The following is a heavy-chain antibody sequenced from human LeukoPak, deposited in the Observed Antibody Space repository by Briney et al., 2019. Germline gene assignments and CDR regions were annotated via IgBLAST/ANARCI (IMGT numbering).Heavy chain of an antibody. Sequence: ASVKVSCKASGGTFSSYAISWVRQAPGQGLEWMGGIIPIFGTANYAQKFQGRVTITADESTSTAYMELSSLRSEDTAVYYCARGHYYDRSGYYYAPYYYYGMDVWGQGTTVTVSS. CDR1: GGTFSSYA. CDR2: IIPIFGTA. CDR3: ARGHYYDRSGYYYAPYYYYGMDV. J-gene: IGHJ6*02. D-gene: IGHD3-22*01. V-gene: IGHV1-69*01.